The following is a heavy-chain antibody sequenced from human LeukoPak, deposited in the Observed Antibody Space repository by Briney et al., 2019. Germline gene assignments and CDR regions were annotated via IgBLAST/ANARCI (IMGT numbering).Heavy chain of an antibody. V-gene: IGHV3-30*02. Sequence: GGSLRLSCAASGFTFSSYGMHWVRQAPGKGLEWVAFIRYDGSNKYYADSVKGRFTISRDNAQNSLYLQMNSLRAEDTALYYCAKGYSSTWFITSSAMDHWGQGTLVTVSS. D-gene: IGHD6-13*01. CDR1: GFTFSSYG. CDR3: AKGYSSTWFITSSAMDH. CDR2: IRYDGSNK. J-gene: IGHJ4*02.